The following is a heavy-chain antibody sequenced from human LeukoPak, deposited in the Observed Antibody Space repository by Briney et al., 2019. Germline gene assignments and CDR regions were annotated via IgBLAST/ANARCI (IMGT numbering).Heavy chain of an antibody. CDR2: IREDGSET. D-gene: IGHD2-2*01. Sequence: GGSLRLSCAASGFSFSSYCMNWVRQAPGKGMEWVAIIREDGSETYYVDSVKGRFTISRDNAKNSLYLQMNSLRVEDTAVYYCAKAGGDIKYRHFDFWGQGTLVTVPS. CDR1: GFSFSSYC. J-gene: IGHJ4*02. V-gene: IGHV3-7*01. CDR3: AKAGGDIKYRHFDF.